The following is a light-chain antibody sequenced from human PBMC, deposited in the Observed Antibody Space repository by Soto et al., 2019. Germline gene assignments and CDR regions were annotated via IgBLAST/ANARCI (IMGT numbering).Light chain of an antibody. CDR1: QSISSW. CDR2: DAS. J-gene: IGKJ1*01. CDR3: QQYNSYPWP. V-gene: IGKV1-5*01. Sequence: DILMTQSPSTLSASVGDRVTITCRASQSISSWLAWYQQKPGKAPKLLIYDASSLESGVPSRFSGSGSGTEFTLTISSLQPDDFATYYCQQYNSYPWPFGQGTKVEIK.